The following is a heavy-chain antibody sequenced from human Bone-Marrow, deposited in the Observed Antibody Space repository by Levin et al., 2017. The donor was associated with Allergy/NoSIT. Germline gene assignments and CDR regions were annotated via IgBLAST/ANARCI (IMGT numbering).Heavy chain of an antibody. J-gene: IGHJ4*02. CDR2: IYYSGKT. Sequence: SETLSLTCTVSGGSISSSSAYWSWIRQPPGTGLEWIASIYYSGKTYYNPSLKSRVTISVDTSKKQFSLKLSSVTAADTAVYYCARRIVATPTYYFDYWGQGTLVTVSS. V-gene: IGHV4-39*01. CDR1: GGSISSSSAY. CDR3: ARRIVATPTYYFDY. D-gene: IGHD5-12*01.